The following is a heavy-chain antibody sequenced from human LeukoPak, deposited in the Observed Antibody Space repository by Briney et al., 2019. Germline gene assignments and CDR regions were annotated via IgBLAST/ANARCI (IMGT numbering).Heavy chain of an antibody. D-gene: IGHD6-6*01. J-gene: IGHJ4*02. CDR3: ARDSSDRSDY. V-gene: IGHV3-33*01. CDR2: IWYDGSNK. CDR1: GFTFSSYG. Sequence: PGRSLRLSCAASGFTFSSYGMDWFRQAPGKGLEWVAVIWYDGSNKYYADYGKGRFTMSRDNSKNTLYLQMNSLRAEDTAVYYCARDSSDRSDYWGQGTLVTVSS.